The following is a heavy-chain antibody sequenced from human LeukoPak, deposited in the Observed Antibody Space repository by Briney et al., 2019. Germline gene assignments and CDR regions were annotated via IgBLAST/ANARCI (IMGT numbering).Heavy chain of an antibody. J-gene: IGHJ3*02. V-gene: IGHV4-39*07. Sequence: SETLSLTCSVSGGSISSSPYFWGWIRQPPGKGLEWIGSIYYSGSTYYNPSLKSRVTISVDTSKNQFSPKLSSVTAADTAVYYCARNQAAAGWAAFDIWGQGTMVTVSS. D-gene: IGHD6-13*01. CDR2: IYYSGST. CDR3: ARNQAAAGWAAFDI. CDR1: GGSISSSPYF.